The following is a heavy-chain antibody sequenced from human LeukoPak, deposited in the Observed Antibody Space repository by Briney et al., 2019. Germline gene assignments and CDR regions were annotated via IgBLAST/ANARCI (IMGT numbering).Heavy chain of an antibody. Sequence: GGSLRLSCAASVFTLSINTMRWVRQALRKGREWVVVISYDGSNKYYADSVKGRFTISRDNAKNSLYLQMNSLRAEDTAVYYCARGAYYYEDWGQGTLVTVSS. CDR2: ISYDGSNK. CDR1: VFTLSINT. D-gene: IGHD3-22*01. CDR3: ARGAYYYED. J-gene: IGHJ4*02. V-gene: IGHV3-30*04.